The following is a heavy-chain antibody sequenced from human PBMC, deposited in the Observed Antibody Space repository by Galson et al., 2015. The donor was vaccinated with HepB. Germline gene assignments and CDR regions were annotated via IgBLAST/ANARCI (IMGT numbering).Heavy chain of an antibody. CDR3: ARDLASLRFLEWLQNAEYFQH. CDR1: GYTFTSYG. Sequence: SVKVSCKASGYTFTSYGISWVRQAPGQGLEWMGWISAYNGNTNYAQKLQGRVTMTTDTSTSTAYMELRSLRSDDTAVYYCARDLASLRFLEWLQNAEYFQHWGQGTLVTVSS. D-gene: IGHD3-3*01. V-gene: IGHV1-18*01. CDR2: ISAYNGNT. J-gene: IGHJ1*01.